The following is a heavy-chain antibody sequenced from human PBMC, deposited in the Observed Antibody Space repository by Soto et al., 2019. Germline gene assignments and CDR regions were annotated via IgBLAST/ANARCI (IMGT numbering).Heavy chain of an antibody. CDR1: GFTFSSYS. CDR2: ISSSSSTI. CDR3: ARDYYDSSGYSFFAY. V-gene: IGHV3-48*01. D-gene: IGHD3-22*01. J-gene: IGHJ4*02. Sequence: GGSLRLSCAASGFTFSSYSMNWVRQAPGKGLEWVSYISSSSSTIYYADSVKGRFTISRDNAKNSLYLQMNSLRAEDTAVYYCARDYYDSSGYSFFAYWGQGTLVTVSS.